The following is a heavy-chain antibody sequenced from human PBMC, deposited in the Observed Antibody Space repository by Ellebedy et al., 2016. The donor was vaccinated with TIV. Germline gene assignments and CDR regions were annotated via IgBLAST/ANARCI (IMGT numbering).Heavy chain of an antibody. CDR2: ISASGAST. J-gene: IGHJ4*02. Sequence: GESLKISCAASGFTFSSYAMTWVRQAPGKGLAWVSTISASGASTYYADSVKGRFTISRDNSKNTLHLQMNSLRAEDTAVYYCAKGSENDYWGQGTLVTVSS. CDR1: GFTFSSYA. CDR3: AKGSENDY. D-gene: IGHD3-10*01. V-gene: IGHV3-23*01.